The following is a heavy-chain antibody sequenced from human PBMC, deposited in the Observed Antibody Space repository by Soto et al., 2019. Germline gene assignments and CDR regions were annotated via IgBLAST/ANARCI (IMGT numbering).Heavy chain of an antibody. V-gene: IGHV1-2*02. CDR1: GYTFTDYY. CDR2: INPNSGDT. D-gene: IGHD1-26*01. CDR3: AREPQLYYLYYHIDV. J-gene: IGHJ6*02. Sequence: QVQLVQSGAEVKKPGASVNVSCKTSGYTFTDYYMHWVRQAPGQGLEWLGWINPNSGDTNSAQSFQGRVTMTRDTSVSTAYMELNSLRSDDTAVYYCAREPQLYYLYYHIDVWGQGTTVTVSS.